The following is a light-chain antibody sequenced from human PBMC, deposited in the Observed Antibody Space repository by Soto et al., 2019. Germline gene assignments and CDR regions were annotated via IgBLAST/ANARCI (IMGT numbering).Light chain of an antibody. J-gene: IGKJ2*01. V-gene: IGKV3-20*01. CDR3: QHYGSSPPMYT. CDR1: QSVSTTY. Sequence: EIVLTQSPGTLSLSPGERATLSCRASQSVSTTYLGWYQQKPGQAPRLLVYGTSRRATGIPDRFSGSGSGTGFTLTISSLEPEDFAVYYCQHYGSSPPMYTFGQGTKLEIK. CDR2: GTS.